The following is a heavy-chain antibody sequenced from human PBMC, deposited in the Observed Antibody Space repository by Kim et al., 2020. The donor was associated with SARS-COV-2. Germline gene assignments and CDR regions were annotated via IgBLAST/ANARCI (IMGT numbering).Heavy chain of an antibody. CDR2: ISGSGGST. CDR1: GFTFSSYA. J-gene: IGHJ3*02. Sequence: GGSLSLSCAASGFTFSSYAMSWVRQAPGKGLEWVSAISGSGGSTYYADSVKGRFTISRDNSKNTLYLQMDSLRAEDTAVYYCAKALDYYDSSGPGAFDIWGQGTMVTVSS. V-gene: IGHV3-23*01. D-gene: IGHD3-22*01. CDR3: AKALDYYDSSGPGAFDI.